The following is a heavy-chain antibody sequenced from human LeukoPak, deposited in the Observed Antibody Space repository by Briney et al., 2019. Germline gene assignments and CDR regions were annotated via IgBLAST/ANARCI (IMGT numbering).Heavy chain of an antibody. CDR3: ARVDTATQNNWFDP. J-gene: IGHJ5*02. CDR1: GFTVSSNY. D-gene: IGHD5-18*01. CDR2: IYSGGST. V-gene: IGHV3-53*01. Sequence: GGSLRLSCAASGFTVSSNYMSWVRQAPGKGLEWVSVIYSGGSTYYADSVEGRFTISRDNSKNTLYLQMNSLRAEDTAVYYCARVDTATQNNWFDPWGQGTLVTVSS.